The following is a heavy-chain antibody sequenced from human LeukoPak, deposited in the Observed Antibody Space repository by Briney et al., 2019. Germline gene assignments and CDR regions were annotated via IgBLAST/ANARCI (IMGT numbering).Heavy chain of an antibody. CDR3: ARAGGWYFEGYFDY. J-gene: IGHJ4*02. D-gene: IGHD6-19*01. V-gene: IGHV1-18*01. CDR1: GYSFTNYG. CDR2: ISAYNGYT. Sequence: GASVKVSCKASGYSFTNYGISWVRQAPGQGLEWMGWISAYNGYTHFAQKFQGRVTMTTDTSMSTAYMELSRLTSDDTAVYYCARAGGWYFEGYFDYWGQGTLVTVSS.